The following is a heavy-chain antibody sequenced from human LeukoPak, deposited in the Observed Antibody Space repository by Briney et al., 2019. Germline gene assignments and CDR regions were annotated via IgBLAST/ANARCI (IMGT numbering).Heavy chain of an antibody. J-gene: IGHJ4*02. CDR3: ARAIAVAGPYYFDY. CDR1: GFMFSDYS. V-gene: IGHV3-21*01. CDR2: IGSNNGYI. Sequence: GGSLRLSCAASGFMFSDYSMNWVRQAPGKGLEWVSSIGSNNGYIYYADSVKGRFTMSRDNAENSLYLQMNTLRAEDTAVYYCARAIAVAGPYYFDYWGQGTLVTVSS. D-gene: IGHD6-19*01.